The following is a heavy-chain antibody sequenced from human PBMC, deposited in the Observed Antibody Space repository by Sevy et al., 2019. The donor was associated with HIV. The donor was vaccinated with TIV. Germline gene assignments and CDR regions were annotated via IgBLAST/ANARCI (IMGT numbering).Heavy chain of an antibody. J-gene: IGHJ4*02. CDR2: ISAYNGNT. D-gene: IGHD3-9*01. Sequence: ASVKVSCKASGYTFTSYGISWVRQAPGQGLEWMGWISAYNGNTNYAQKLQGRVTMTTDTSTSTAYMELRSLRSDDTAVYYCARDRALLYDILTGYYTYFYYWGQGTLVTVSS. V-gene: IGHV1-18*01. CDR1: GYTFTSYG. CDR3: ARDRALLYDILTGYYTYFYY.